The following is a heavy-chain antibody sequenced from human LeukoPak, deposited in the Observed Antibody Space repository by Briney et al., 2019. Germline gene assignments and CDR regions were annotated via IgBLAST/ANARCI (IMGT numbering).Heavy chain of an antibody. D-gene: IGHD6-13*01. J-gene: IGHJ4*02. CDR1: GYTFTSYG. Sequence: ASVKVSCKASGYTFTSYGISWVRQAPGQGLEWMGWINTNTGNPTYAQGFTGRFVFSLDTSVSTAYLQISSLKAEDTAVYYCARGSGSSWSTSDYWGQGTLVTVSS. CDR2: INTNTGNP. V-gene: IGHV7-4-1*02. CDR3: ARGSGSSWSTSDY.